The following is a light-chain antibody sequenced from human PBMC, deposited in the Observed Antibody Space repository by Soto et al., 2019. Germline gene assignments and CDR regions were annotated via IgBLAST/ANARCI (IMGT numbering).Light chain of an antibody. Sequence: DIVLTQSPLSLPVTPGEPASISCRSSQSLLHSNGYNYLDWYLQKPGQCPQLLIYLGSNRASGVPDRCSGSRSSTDFTLKISRVEAEDVGVYYCMQPLQSWTFCQGTKVDIK. J-gene: IGKJ1*01. CDR3: MQPLQSWT. V-gene: IGKV2-28*01. CDR1: QSLLHSNGYNY. CDR2: LGS.